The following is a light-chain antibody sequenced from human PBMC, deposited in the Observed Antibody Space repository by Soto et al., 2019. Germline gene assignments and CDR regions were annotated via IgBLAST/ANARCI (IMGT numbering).Light chain of an antibody. V-gene: IGKV3-15*01. CDR1: QSISTN. J-gene: IGKJ2*02. Sequence: EVVMTQSPATLSVSPGEKATLSCRASQSISTNLAWYQQKPGQAPSLLIYGASTRATGVPDRFSGSGSGTEFTLTISSLQSEDFAVYYCQQYNNWPPCTFGQGTKLEIK. CDR3: QQYNNWPPCT. CDR2: GAS.